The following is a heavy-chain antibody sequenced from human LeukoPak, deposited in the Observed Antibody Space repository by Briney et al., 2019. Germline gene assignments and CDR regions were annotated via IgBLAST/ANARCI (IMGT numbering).Heavy chain of an antibody. CDR1: GFTFSSYA. CDR3: AKDRSVGVTMIVVVITGFDY. Sequence: GGSLRLSCAASGFTFSSYAMSWVRQAPGKGLEWVSAISGSGGSTYYADSVKGRFTISRDNSKNTLYLQMNSLRAEDTAVYYCAKDRSVGVTMIVVVITGFDYWGQGTLVTVSS. CDR2: ISGSGGST. J-gene: IGHJ4*02. D-gene: IGHD3-22*01. V-gene: IGHV3-23*01.